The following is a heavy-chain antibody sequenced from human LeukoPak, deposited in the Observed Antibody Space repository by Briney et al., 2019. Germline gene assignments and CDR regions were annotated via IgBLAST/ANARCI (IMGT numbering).Heavy chain of an antibody. J-gene: IGHJ4*02. Sequence: SQTLSLTCTVSGGSISGDYYWSWIRQPPGKGLEWIGYIYYSGSTNYNPSLKSRVTISVDTSKNQFSLKLSSVTAADTAVYYCARLSSGSSSWYDIDYWGQGTLVTVSS. D-gene: IGHD6-13*01. CDR3: ARLSSGSSSWYDIDY. CDR2: IYYSGST. CDR1: GGSISGDYY. V-gene: IGHV4-59*08.